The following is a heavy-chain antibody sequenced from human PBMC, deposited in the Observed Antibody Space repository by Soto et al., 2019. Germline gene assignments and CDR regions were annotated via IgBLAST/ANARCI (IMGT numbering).Heavy chain of an antibody. CDR2: IYYSGST. D-gene: IGHD2-15*01. CDR3: PRVVIVVVVAATIDAFDI. V-gene: IGHV4-31*03. Sequence: QVQLQESGPGLVKPSQTLSLTCTVSGGSISSGGDYWSWIRQDPGKGLEWIGYIYYSGSTYYNPSLKSRVTISVDTSKNQFSLKLSSVTAADTAVYYCPRVVIVVVVAATIDAFDIWGQGTMVTVSS. CDR1: GGSISSGGDY. J-gene: IGHJ3*02.